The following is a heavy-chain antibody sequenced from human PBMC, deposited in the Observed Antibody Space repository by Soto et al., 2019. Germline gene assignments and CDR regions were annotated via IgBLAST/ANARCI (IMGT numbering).Heavy chain of an antibody. CDR1: GGTFSSYA. J-gene: IGHJ3*02. V-gene: IGHV1-69*06. D-gene: IGHD3-10*01. CDR2: IIPIFGTA. CDR3: ARDSYGSGSYDAFDI. Sequence: SVKVSCKASGGTFSSYAISWVRQAPGQGLEWMGGIIPIFGTANYAQKFQGRVTITADKSTSTAYMELSSLRSKDTAVYYCARDSYGSGSYDAFDIWGQGTMVTVSS.